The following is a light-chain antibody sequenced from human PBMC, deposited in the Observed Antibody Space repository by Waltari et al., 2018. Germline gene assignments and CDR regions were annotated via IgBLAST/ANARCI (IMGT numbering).Light chain of an antibody. CDR1: QSVSNK. Sequence: EIVMTQSPATLSVSPGERATLSCRASQSVSNKLAWFQQKPGQAPRPLIYDASTRATGIPSRFSGSGSGTEFTLTISNMQSEDFAVYYCQQFNTWPLTFGGGTKVEIK. J-gene: IGKJ4*01. CDR2: DAS. V-gene: IGKV3-15*01. CDR3: QQFNTWPLT.